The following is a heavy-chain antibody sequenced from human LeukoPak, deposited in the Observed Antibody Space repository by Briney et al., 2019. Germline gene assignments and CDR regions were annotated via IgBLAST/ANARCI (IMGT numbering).Heavy chain of an antibody. V-gene: IGHV3-21*01. D-gene: IGHD1-26*01. CDR1: GSTFSSYS. J-gene: IGHJ4*02. CDR2: ISSSSSYI. Sequence: GGSLRLSCAASGSTFSSYSMNWVRQAPGKGLEWVSSISSSSSYIYYADSVKGRFTISRDNAKNSLYLQMNSLRAEDTAVYYCAREEYSGSYYYFDYWGQGTLVTVSS. CDR3: AREEYSGSYYYFDY.